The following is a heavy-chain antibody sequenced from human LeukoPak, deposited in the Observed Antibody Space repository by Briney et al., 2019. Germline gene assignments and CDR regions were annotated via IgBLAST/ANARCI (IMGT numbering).Heavy chain of an antibody. CDR1: GFMFGDYA. CDR2: ISYDGSNK. V-gene: IGHV3-30-3*01. Sequence: GGSLRLSCAASGFMFGDYAMHWARQAPGKGLEWVAIISYDGSNKYYADSVKDRFTISRDNSKNTLYLQMNSLRPEDTAVYYCARGGSGSYYYYYYYMDVWGKGTTVTVSS. D-gene: IGHD3-10*01. CDR3: ARGGSGSYYYYYYYMDV. J-gene: IGHJ6*03.